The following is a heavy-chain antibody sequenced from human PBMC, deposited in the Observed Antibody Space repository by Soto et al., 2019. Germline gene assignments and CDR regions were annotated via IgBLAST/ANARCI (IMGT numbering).Heavy chain of an antibody. CDR1: GYTFTSYD. CDR2: MNPNSGNT. Sequence: QVQLVQSGAEVKKPGASVKVSCKASGYTFTSYDINWVRQATGQGLEWMGWMNPNSGNTGDAQKFQGRVTMTRNISIRTAYREPNSQTSEETAVEYGAREVGDGRFDPWSQGTLVTVSS. V-gene: IGHV1-8*01. J-gene: IGHJ5*02. CDR3: AREVGDGRFDP.